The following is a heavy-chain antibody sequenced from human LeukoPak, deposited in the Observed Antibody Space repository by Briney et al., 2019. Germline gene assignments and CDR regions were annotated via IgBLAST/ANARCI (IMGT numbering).Heavy chain of an antibody. Sequence: SETLSLTCTVSGGSISSGGYYWSWIRQHPGKGLEWIGYIPNSGSTYYNPSLKSRVTISVDTSKNQFSLKLTSLTAADTAMYYCARDRDGANSNWFDPWGQGTLVTVSS. J-gene: IGHJ5*02. CDR3: ARDRDGANSNWFDP. V-gene: IGHV4-31*03. D-gene: IGHD7-27*01. CDR1: GGSISSGGYY. CDR2: IPNSGST.